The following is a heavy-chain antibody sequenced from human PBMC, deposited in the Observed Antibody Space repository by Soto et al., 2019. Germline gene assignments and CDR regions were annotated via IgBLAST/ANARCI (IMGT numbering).Heavy chain of an antibody. CDR3: ARVMCGDCSSYYYYSMDV. D-gene: IGHD2-21*02. CDR1: GFTFGIYT. J-gene: IGHJ6*03. CDR2: IGSTSTYI. Sequence: EVQLVESGGGLVKPGGSLRLSCSASGFTFGIYTLNWVRQAPGKGLEWVASIGSTSTYIYYADSVRGRFTISRDNAKNSLYLQMNSLRAEDTAVYYCARVMCGDCSSYYYYSMDVW. V-gene: IGHV3-21*01.